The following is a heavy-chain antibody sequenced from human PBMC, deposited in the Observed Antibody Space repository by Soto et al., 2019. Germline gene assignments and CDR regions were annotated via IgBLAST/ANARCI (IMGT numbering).Heavy chain of an antibody. CDR3: VRGGIAGHWFDH. CDR1: RAFINSGGFY. J-gene: IGHJ5*02. Sequence: QVQLQESGPGLVKPTQTLSLTCSVSRAFINSGGFYYSWIRQPPGKALEWLGYIYHSGSTLYNPSIRCRLTMSAVTSRNQLPLYLTSVTAADTAVYSCVRGGIAGHWFDHWGQGILVTVSS. CDR2: IYHSGST. V-gene: IGHV4-30-4*01. D-gene: IGHD2-15*01.